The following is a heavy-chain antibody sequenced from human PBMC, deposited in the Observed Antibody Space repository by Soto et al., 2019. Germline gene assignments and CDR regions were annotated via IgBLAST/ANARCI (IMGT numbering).Heavy chain of an antibody. CDR3: AKESLFPSIQGIITN. D-gene: IGHD2-2*01. J-gene: IGHJ4*02. Sequence: PGGSLRLSCAASGFTFTTYAMSWVRQASGMGLEWVSSISGSGANTYYTDSVKGRFTISRDNSKSTLYLQMNSLRADDTAVYFCAKESLFPSIQGIITNWGQGVVVTVSS. CDR1: GFTFTTYA. CDR2: ISGSGANT. V-gene: IGHV3-23*01.